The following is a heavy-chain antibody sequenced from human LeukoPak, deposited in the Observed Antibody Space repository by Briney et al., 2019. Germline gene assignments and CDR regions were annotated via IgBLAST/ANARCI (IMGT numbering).Heavy chain of an antibody. CDR2: IIPIFGTA. Sequence: GASVKVSCKASGGTFSSYAISWVRQAPGQGLEWMGGIIPIFGTANYAQKFQGRVTITADESTSTAYMELSSLRSEDTAMYYCARGSSSWYGHFDYWGQGTLVTVSS. CDR1: GGTFSSYA. CDR3: ARGSSSWYGHFDY. D-gene: IGHD6-13*01. V-gene: IGHV1-69*13. J-gene: IGHJ4*02.